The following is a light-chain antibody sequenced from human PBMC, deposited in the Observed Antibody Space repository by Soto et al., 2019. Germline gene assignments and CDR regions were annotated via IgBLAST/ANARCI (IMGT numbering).Light chain of an antibody. CDR1: QRVKSSY. Sequence: EIVLTQSPGTLSLSPGERATLSCRASQRVKSSYLAWYQQKPGQPPSLLIYGANTRATGIPDRFIGSGSATDFSLTITRMQPEDFAVFYCQQYRSSPLTFGGGSKVEIK. V-gene: IGKV3-20*01. J-gene: IGKJ4*01. CDR3: QQYRSSPLT. CDR2: GAN.